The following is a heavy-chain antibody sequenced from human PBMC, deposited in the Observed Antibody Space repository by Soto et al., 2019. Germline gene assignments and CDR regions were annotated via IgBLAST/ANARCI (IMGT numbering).Heavy chain of an antibody. CDR3: ARDRGGGYCTGTRCYGLYLDV. Sequence: EEQLVESGGGLVQPGGSLRLSCAASGLTVGRNYMSWVRQAPGKGLEWVSVIYSGDDTYYADSVRGRFTISRDNSKNTLLLQMNNVRAEDTAVYYCARDRGGGYCTGTRCYGLYLDVWGKGTTVIVSS. V-gene: IGHV3-66*01. CDR2: IYSGDDT. CDR1: GLTVGRNY. J-gene: IGHJ6*03. D-gene: IGHD2-2*01.